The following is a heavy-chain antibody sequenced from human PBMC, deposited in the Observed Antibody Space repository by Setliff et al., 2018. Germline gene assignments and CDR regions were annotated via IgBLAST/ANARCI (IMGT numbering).Heavy chain of an antibody. CDR1: GGSISSSSYY. Sequence: PSETLSLTCTVSGGSISSSSYYWGWIRQPPGKGLEWIGYIYYSGSTYYNPSLKSRVTISVDTSKNQFSLKLSSVTAADTAVYYCARLRYYGSGSYLDYWGQGTLVTVPQ. J-gene: IGHJ4*02. CDR2: IYYSGST. D-gene: IGHD3-10*01. V-gene: IGHV4-31*03. CDR3: ARLRYYGSGSYLDY.